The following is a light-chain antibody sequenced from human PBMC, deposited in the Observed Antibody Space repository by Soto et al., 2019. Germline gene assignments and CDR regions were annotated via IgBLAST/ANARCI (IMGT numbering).Light chain of an antibody. Sequence: QSVLTRPPSASGTPGQRVTISCSGSSSNIGSKTVNWYQQLPGTIPKLLIYNSYQRPSGVPDRFSAPKSGTSASLAISGLQSEEEADYYCSSWDASLNGYIFGTGTKVTVL. J-gene: IGLJ1*01. V-gene: IGLV1-44*01. CDR1: SSNIGSKT. CDR2: NSY. CDR3: SSWDASLNGYI.